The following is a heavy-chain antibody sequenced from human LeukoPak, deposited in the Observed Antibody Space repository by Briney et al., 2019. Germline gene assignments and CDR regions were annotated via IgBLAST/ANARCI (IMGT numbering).Heavy chain of an antibody. V-gene: IGHV4-30-2*05. D-gene: IGHD2-2*01. CDR3: ARGHQLDY. CDR2: IFHSGSS. CDR1: GGSISSGGHY. Sequence: PSQTLSLTCTVSGGSISSGGHYWNWIRQPPGKGLELIGYIFHSGSSYYNPSLNSRLTISVDTSKNQFSLKLSSVTAADTAVYYCARGHQLDYWGQGTLVTVSS. J-gene: IGHJ4*02.